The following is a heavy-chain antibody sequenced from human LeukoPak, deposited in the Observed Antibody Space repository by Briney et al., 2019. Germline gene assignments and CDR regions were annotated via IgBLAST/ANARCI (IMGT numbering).Heavy chain of an antibody. CDR3: SSSWYLPVY. D-gene: IGHD6-13*01. V-gene: IGHV1-46*01. CDR1: GYTFTSYY. J-gene: IGHJ4*02. Sequence: EASVKVSCKASGYTFTSYYMHWVRQAPGQGLEWMGIINPSGGSTSYAQKFQGRVTMTEDTSTDTAYMELSSLRSEDTAVYYCSSSWYLPVYWGQGTLVTVSS. CDR2: INPSGGST.